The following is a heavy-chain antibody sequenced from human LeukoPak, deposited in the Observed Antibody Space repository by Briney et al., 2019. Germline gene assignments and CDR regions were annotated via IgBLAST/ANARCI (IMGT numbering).Heavy chain of an antibody. CDR3: AKSLGWDSSGYPLN. D-gene: IGHD3-22*01. Sequence: GGSLRLSCAASGFTFSRYGMHWVRQAPGKGLEWVAVISYDGSNKYYADSVKGRFTISRDNSKNTLYLQMNSLRAEDTAVYYCAKSLGWDSSGYPLNWGQGTLVTVSS. J-gene: IGHJ4*02. V-gene: IGHV3-30*18. CDR1: GFTFSRYG. CDR2: ISYDGSNK.